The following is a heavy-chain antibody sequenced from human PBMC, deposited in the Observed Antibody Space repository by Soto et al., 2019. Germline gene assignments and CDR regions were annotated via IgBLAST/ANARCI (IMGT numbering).Heavy chain of an antibody. D-gene: IGHD4-4*01. Sequence: EVQLVESGGGLVQPGRSLRLSCAASGFTFDDYAMHWVRQAPGKGLEWVSGISWNSGSIGYADSVKGRFTISRDNAKNSLYLQMNSLRAEDTALYYCAKDTSNYYYHMDVWGKGTTVTVSS. J-gene: IGHJ6*03. V-gene: IGHV3-9*01. CDR1: GFTFDDYA. CDR2: ISWNSGSI. CDR3: AKDTSNYYYHMDV.